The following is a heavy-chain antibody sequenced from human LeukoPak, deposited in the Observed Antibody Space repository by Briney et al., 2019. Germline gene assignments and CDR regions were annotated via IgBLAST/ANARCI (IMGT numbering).Heavy chain of an antibody. V-gene: IGHV3-23*01. CDR3: AKDLAVTTGFDY. Sequence: PGGSLRLSCAASGFTFSSYGMHWVRQAPGKGLEWVSAISGSGGSTYYADSVKGRFTISRDNSKNTLYLQMNSLRAEDTAVYYCAKDLAVTTGFDYWGQGTLVTVSS. CDR1: GFTFSSYG. CDR2: ISGSGGST. J-gene: IGHJ4*02. D-gene: IGHD4-17*01.